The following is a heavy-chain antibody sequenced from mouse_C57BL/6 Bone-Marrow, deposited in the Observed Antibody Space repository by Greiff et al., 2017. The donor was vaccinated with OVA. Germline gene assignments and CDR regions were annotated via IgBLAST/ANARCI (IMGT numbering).Heavy chain of an antibody. J-gene: IGHJ2*01. V-gene: IGHV14-4*01. CDR1: GFKIKDDY. D-gene: IGHD2-4*01. CDR2: IDPENGDT. Sequence: EVQLQQSGAELVRPGASVKLSCTASGFKIKDDYMHWVKQRPEQGLEWIGWIDPENGDTEYASKFQGKATITADTSSNTAYLQLSSLTSEDTAVYYCTNYDGSFDYWGQGTTLTVSS. CDR3: TNYDGSFDY.